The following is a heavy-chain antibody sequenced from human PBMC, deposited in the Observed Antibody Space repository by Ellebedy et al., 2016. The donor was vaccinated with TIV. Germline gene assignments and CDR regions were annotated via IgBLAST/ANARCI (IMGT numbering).Heavy chain of an antibody. D-gene: IGHD6-13*01. V-gene: IGHV1-2*02. J-gene: IGHJ6*02. CDR3: ARVIRGSSGMDV. Sequence: ASVKVSCKASGYTFTAYYMHWVRQAPGQGLEWMGWINPDSGVTNFAQKFQGRVTMTRDTSVNPAYMEFSRLESDDTAVYYCARVIRGSSGMDVWGQGTTVTVS. CDR2: INPDSGVT. CDR1: GYTFTAYY.